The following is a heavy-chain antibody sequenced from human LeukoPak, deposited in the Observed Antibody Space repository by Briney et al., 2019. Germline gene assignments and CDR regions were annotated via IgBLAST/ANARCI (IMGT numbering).Heavy chain of an antibody. CDR2: IRSKAYGGTT. V-gene: IGHV3-49*04. J-gene: IGHJ4*02. CDR1: GFTFGDYA. CDR3: TRAPYGDSFDY. Sequence: PGGSLRLSCTASGFTFGDYAMSWVRQAPGKGLEWVGFIRSKAYGGTTEYAASVKGRFTISRDDSKSIAYLQMNSLKTEDTAVYYYTRAPYGDSFDYWGQGTLVTVSS. D-gene: IGHD4-17*01.